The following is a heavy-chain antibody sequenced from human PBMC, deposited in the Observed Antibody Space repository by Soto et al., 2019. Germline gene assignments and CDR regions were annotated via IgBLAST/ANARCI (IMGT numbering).Heavy chain of an antibody. CDR1: GGSISSKSYS. CDR3: AKLAGYCSGNSCHGDYAMDV. CDR2: FYYSENT. Sequence: QLQLQESGPGLLKPSETLSLTCSVSGGSISSKSYSWGWIRQPPGKGLEWIGTFYYSENTYYNPSLKLRVTISLETPKTPSSLKLRSVSAADSAVYYCAKLAGYCSGNSCHGDYAMDVWGQGNTVTVSS. J-gene: IGHJ6*02. V-gene: IGHV4-39*01. D-gene: IGHD2-2*01.